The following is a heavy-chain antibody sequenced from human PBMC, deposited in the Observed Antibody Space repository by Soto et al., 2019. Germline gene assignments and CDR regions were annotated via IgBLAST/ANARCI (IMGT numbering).Heavy chain of an antibody. D-gene: IGHD1-7*01. CDR1: GGTFSSYT. Sequence: QVQLVHSGAEVKKPGSSVKVSCKASGGTFSSYTISWVRQAPGQGLEWMGRIIPILGIANYAQKFQGRVTITADKSTSTAYMELNSLRSEDTAVYYCARCNWNYALLGFDPWGQGTLVTVSS. CDR3: ARCNWNYALLGFDP. CDR2: IIPILGIA. V-gene: IGHV1-69*02. J-gene: IGHJ5*02.